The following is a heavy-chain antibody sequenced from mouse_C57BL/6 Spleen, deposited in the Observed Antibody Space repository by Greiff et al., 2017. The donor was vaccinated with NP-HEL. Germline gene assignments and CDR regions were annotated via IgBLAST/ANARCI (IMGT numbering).Heavy chain of an antibody. CDR1: GYTFTDYY. Sequence: VQLQQSGAELVKPGASVKISCKASGYTFTDYYINWVKQRPGQGLEWIGKIGPGSGSTYYNEKFKGKATLTADKSSSTAYMQLSSLTSEDSAVYCCARRGIYYDYGWFAYWGQGTLVTVSA. CDR3: ARRGIYYDYGWFAY. J-gene: IGHJ3*01. V-gene: IGHV1-77*01. CDR2: IGPGSGST. D-gene: IGHD2-4*01.